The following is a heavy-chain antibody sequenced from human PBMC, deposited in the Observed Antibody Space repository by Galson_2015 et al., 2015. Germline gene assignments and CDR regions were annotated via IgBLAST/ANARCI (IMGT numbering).Heavy chain of an antibody. J-gene: IGHJ2*01. Sequence: SVKVSCKASGGTFSSYAVSWVRQAPGQGLEWMGGIIPIFGTANYAQKFKGRVTITADESTSTAYMELSSLRSEDTAVYYCARSRSGHYYDSSGYYVFDLWGRGTLVTVSS. CDR2: IIPIFGTA. D-gene: IGHD3-22*01. CDR1: GGTFSSYA. CDR3: ARSRSGHYYDSSGYYVFDL. V-gene: IGHV1-69*13.